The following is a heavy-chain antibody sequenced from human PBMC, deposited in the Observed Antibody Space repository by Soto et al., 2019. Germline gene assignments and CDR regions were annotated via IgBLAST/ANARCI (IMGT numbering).Heavy chain of an antibody. CDR2: ISTSDGNI. CDR3: ARAMRRQAFDY. V-gene: IGHV3-11*01. D-gene: IGHD2-2*01. Sequence: QVQLVESGGDLVKPGGSLRLSCATSGFTFSDHYMGWIRQAPGKGLEWVGYISTSDGNIQYADSVRGRFTISWDIAESSLYLQMNSLRAEDTAVYYCARAMRRQAFDYWGQGTLVTVSS. CDR1: GFTFSDHY. J-gene: IGHJ4*02.